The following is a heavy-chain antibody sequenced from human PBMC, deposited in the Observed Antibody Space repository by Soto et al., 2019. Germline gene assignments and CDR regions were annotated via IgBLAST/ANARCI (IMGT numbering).Heavy chain of an antibody. CDR2: INPNSGGT. J-gene: IGHJ6*02. CDR3: AREETARITMIVVVIYGMDV. Sequence: ASVKVSCKASGYTFTGYYMHCVRQAPGQGLEWMGWINPNSGGTNYAQKFQGRVTMTRDTSISTAYMGLSRLRSDDTAVYYCAREETARITMIVVVIYGMDVWGQGTTVTVSS. V-gene: IGHV1-2*02. D-gene: IGHD3-22*01. CDR1: GYTFTGYY.